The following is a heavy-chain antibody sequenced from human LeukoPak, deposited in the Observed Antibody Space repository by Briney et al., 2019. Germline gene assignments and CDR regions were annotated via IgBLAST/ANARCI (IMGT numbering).Heavy chain of an antibody. CDR1: GFTFSSYG. CDR3: AKGTCHYYYYMDV. J-gene: IGHJ6*03. CDR2: IWYDGSNQ. Sequence: GRSLRHSCAASGFTFSSYGMHWVRQGPGKGVEWVALIWYDGSNQYYADSVTSRFTISRDNAQNTPYLDMNNLRGQDRPVYYCAKGTCHYYYYMDVWGKGTTVTVSS. V-gene: IGHV3-33*06. D-gene: IGHD2-2*01.